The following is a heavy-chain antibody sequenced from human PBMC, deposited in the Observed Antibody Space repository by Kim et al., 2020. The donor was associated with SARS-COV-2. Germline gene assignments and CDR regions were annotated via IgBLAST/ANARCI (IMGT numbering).Heavy chain of an antibody. J-gene: IGHJ4*02. Sequence: GGSLRLSCAASGFTFSSYAMSWVRQAPGKGLEWVSVIYSGGSSTYYADSVKGRFTISRDNSKNTLYLQMNSLRAEDTAVYYCAKGHDFWSWDFDYWGQGTLVTVSS. V-gene: IGHV3-23*03. CDR3: AKGHDFWSWDFDY. CDR1: GFTFSSYA. D-gene: IGHD3-3*01. CDR2: IYSGGSST.